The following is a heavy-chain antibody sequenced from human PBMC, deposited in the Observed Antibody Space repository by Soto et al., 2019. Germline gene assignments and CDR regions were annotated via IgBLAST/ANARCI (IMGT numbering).Heavy chain of an antibody. J-gene: IGHJ4*02. D-gene: IGHD6-19*01. CDR1: GGSISSSNW. CDR2: IYHSGST. CDR3: ARDHKGIAVAGGFDY. Sequence: SETLSLTCAVSGGSISSSNWWSWVRQPPGKGLEWIGEIYHSGSTNYNPSLKSRVTISVDKSKNQFSLKLSSVTAADTAVYYWARDHKGIAVAGGFDYWGQGTLVTVSS. V-gene: IGHV4-4*02.